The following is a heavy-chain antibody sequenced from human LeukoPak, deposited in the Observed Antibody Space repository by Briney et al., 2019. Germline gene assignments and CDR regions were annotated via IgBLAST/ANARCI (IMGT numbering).Heavy chain of an antibody. V-gene: IGHV1-69*05. CDR1: GGTFSSYA. CDR3: ARPPTPYCSGGSCYVSLDY. D-gene: IGHD2-15*01. CDR2: IIPIFGTA. Sequence: ASVKVSCKASGGTFSSYAISWVRQATGQGLEWMGGIIPIFGTANYAQKFQGRVTITTDESTSTAYMELSSLRSEDTAVYYCARPPTPYCSGGSCYVSLDYWGQGTLVTVSS. J-gene: IGHJ4*02.